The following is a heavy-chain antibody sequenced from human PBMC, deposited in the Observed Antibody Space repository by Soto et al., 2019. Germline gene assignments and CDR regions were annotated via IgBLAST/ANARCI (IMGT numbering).Heavy chain of an antibody. D-gene: IGHD3-3*01. V-gene: IGHV1-69*06. Sequence: QVYLVQSGTEVKRPGSSVKVSCKASGDTFSNYAISWVRQAPGQGIEWMGGIIPLFDSASYAQRSHGKITITADRVTTTAYMELRALTSEDTAVYYCARDRGYDFWSGYSPYYFDYWGQGTLLTVSS. CDR2: IIPLFDSA. CDR3: ARDRGYDFWSGYSPYYFDY. CDR1: GDTFSNYA. J-gene: IGHJ4*02.